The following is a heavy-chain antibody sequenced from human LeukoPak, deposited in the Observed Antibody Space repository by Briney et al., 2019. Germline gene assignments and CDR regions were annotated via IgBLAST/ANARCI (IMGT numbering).Heavy chain of an antibody. CDR3: AKDLGYCGVGSCTTIDY. D-gene: IGHD2-15*01. J-gene: IGHJ4*02. CDR2: INPSGGST. Sequence: WASVKVSCKASGYTFTSYYMHWVRQAPGEGLEWMGIINPSGGSTSYAQKFQGRVTMTRDMSTSTVYMELSSLRAEDTAVYYCAKDLGYCGVGSCTTIDYWGQGTLVTVSS. V-gene: IGHV1-46*01. CDR1: GYTFTSYY.